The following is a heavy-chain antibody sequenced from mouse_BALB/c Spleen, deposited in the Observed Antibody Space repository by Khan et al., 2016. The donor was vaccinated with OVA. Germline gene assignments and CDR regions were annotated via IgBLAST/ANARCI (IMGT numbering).Heavy chain of an antibody. CDR2: INPSTGYT. J-gene: IGHJ4*01. D-gene: IGHD6-1*01. Sequence: QVQLQQSGAELAKPGASVKMSCKASGYTFTSYWMHWVKQRPGQGLEWLGYINPSTGYTAYNQKFKDKAKWTTDKSSSTAYMQMSSLPSEDSAVYYCAASILFYYSMDDWGQGTSVTVSS. V-gene: IGHV1-7*01. CDR1: GYTFTSYW. CDR3: AASILFYYSMDD.